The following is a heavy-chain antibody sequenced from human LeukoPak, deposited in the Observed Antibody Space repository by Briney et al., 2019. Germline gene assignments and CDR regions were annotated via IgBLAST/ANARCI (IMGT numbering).Heavy chain of an antibody. CDR1: GFTFSSYE. D-gene: IGHD3-9*01. Sequence: GGSLRLSCAASGFTFSSYEMNWVRQAPGKGLEWVSYISGSGSTIYYADSVKGRFTISRDNAKNSLYLQMNSLRAEDTAVYYCARVSRDILTGYPLDYWGQGTLVTVSS. CDR2: ISGSGSTI. J-gene: IGHJ4*02. V-gene: IGHV3-48*03. CDR3: ARVSRDILTGYPLDY.